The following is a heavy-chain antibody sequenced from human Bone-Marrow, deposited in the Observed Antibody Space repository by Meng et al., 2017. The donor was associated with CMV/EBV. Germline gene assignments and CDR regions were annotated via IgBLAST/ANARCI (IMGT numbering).Heavy chain of an antibody. J-gene: IGHJ4*02. CDR2: IKQDGSEK. Sequence: GESLKISCAASGFTFSSYWMSWVRQAPGKGLEWVANIKQDGSEKYYVDSVKGRFTISRDNAKNSLYLQMNSLRAEDTAVYYCARAEIRDTYYDFWSGYPPDYWGQGTLVTVSS. D-gene: IGHD3-3*01. V-gene: IGHV3-7*01. CDR3: ARAEIRDTYYDFWSGYPPDY. CDR1: GFTFSSYW.